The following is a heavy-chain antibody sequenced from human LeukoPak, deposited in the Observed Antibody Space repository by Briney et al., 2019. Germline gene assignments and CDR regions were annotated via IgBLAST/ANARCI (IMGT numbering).Heavy chain of an antibody. CDR3: AREYPPRYSGSLSFDY. Sequence: ASVKVSCKASGYTFTSYGISWVRQAPGQGLEWMGWISAYNGNTNYAQKLQGRVTMTTDTSTSTAYMELRSLRSDDTAVYYCAREYPPRYSGSLSFDYWGQGTLATVSS. V-gene: IGHV1-18*01. CDR1: GYTFTSYG. J-gene: IGHJ4*02. D-gene: IGHD1-26*01. CDR2: ISAYNGNT.